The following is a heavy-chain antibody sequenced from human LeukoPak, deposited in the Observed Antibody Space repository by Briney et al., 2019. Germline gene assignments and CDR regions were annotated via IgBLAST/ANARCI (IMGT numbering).Heavy chain of an antibody. CDR1: GGSISSGGYS. Sequence: SETLSLTCAVSGGSISSGGYSWSWIRQPPGKGLEWIGYIYHSGSTYYNPSLKSRVTISVDRSKNQFSLKLSSVTAADTAVYYCARVSGSRPRDDAFDIWGQGTMVTVSS. D-gene: IGHD1-26*01. CDR2: IYHSGST. J-gene: IGHJ3*02. V-gene: IGHV4-30-2*01. CDR3: ARVSGSRPRDDAFDI.